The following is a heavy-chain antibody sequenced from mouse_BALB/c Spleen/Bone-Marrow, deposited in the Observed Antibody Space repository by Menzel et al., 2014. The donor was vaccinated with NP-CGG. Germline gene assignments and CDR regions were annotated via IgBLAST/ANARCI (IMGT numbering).Heavy chain of an antibody. V-gene: IGHV3-8*02. CDR1: GDSITSGY. CDR2: ISYSGST. J-gene: IGHJ2*01. D-gene: IGHD2-4*01. Sequence: EVKLMESGPSLVKPSQTLSLTCSVTGDSITSGYWNWIRKFPGNKLEYMGYISYSGSTYYNPSFKSRISITRDTSKNQYYLQLNSVTIEDTATYYCARYKGYYDHDGDYFDYWGQGTTLTVSS. CDR3: ARYKGYYDHDGDYFDY.